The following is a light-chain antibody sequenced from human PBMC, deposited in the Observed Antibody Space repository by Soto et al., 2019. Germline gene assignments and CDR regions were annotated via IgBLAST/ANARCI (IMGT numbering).Light chain of an antibody. CDR2: DAS. J-gene: IGKJ1*01. V-gene: IGKV1-5*02. CDR3: QQYHTYPWT. CDR1: QTIDKW. Sequence: IQMTQSPSTFSASVGDRVTTFRRASQTIDKWLAWYQQKGWKAQKILIYDASRLQSGVPSRFSGSGSGTEFTLTISSLQTDDLATYYCQQYHTYPWTFGQGTKVDIK.